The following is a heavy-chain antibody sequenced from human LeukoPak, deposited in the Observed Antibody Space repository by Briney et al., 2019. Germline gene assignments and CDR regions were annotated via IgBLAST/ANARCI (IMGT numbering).Heavy chain of an antibody. J-gene: IGHJ4*01. D-gene: IGHD1-14*01. CDR3: ARAGVPENSHNYFDF. CDR1: GGSISSYY. CDR2: IYYSGNT. Sequence: PSETLSLTCSVSGGSISSYYWSWIRQPPGKGLEWIAYIYYSGNTDYSPSVRSRVTMSIDTSRNQFSLKLSSVTAADTAVYYCARAGVPENSHNYFDFWGQGNLVTVSS. V-gene: IGHV4-59*08.